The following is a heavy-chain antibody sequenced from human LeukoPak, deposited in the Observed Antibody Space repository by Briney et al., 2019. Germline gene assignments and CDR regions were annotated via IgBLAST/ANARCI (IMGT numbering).Heavy chain of an antibody. CDR2: TYYRSTWYN. V-gene: IGHV6-1*01. CDR3: ARRLTQYDCFDP. Sequence: ASQTLSLTCAISGDSVSSNSVTWNWFRQSPSRGLESLGRTYYRSTWYNDYAVSARGRITVNPDTSKNQFSLHLNSVTPEDTAVYYCARRLTQYDCFDPWGQGILVTVSS. D-gene: IGHD2-2*01. J-gene: IGHJ5*02. CDR1: GDSVSSNSVT.